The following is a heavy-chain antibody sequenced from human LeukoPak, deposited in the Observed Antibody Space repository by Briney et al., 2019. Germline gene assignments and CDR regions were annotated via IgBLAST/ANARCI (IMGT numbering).Heavy chain of an antibody. CDR3: ARGIVVVPAAIPIRYYYYYMDV. CDR2: INHSGST. V-gene: IGHV4-34*01. Sequence: SETRSLTCAVYGGSVSGYYWSWIRQPPGKGLEWIGEINHSGSTNYNPSLKSRVTISVDTSKNQFSLKLSSVTAADTAVYYCARGIVVVPAAIPIRYYYYYMDVWGKGTTVTVSS. D-gene: IGHD2-2*01. J-gene: IGHJ6*03. CDR1: GGSVSGYY.